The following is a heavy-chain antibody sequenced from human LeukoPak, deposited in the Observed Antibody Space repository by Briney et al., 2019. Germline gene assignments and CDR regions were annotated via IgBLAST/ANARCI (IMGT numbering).Heavy chain of an antibody. CDR3: ASNYYYDSSGDIDY. CDR1: GFTFSSYA. D-gene: IGHD3-22*01. J-gene: IGHJ4*02. CDR2: ISGSGGGT. V-gene: IGHV3-23*01. Sequence: PGGSLRLSCAASGFTFSSYAMSWVRQAPGKGLEWVSAISGSGGGTYYADSVKGRFTISRDNSKNTLYLQMNSLRAEDTAVYYCASNYYYDSSGDIDYWGQGILVTVSS.